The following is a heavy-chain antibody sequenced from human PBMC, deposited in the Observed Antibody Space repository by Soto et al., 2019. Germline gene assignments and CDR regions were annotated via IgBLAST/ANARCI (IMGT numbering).Heavy chain of an antibody. CDR3: ASPPRATVTDNIFDY. CDR1: GLTFNSYA. Sequence: GSLRLSCAASGLTFNSYAMSWVRQAPGKGLEWVSAISGSDGSTYYADSVKGRFTISRGNSKNTLYLQMSSLRAEDTAVYYCASPPRATVTDNIFDYWGQGTLVTVS. D-gene: IGHD4-17*01. CDR2: ISGSDGST. J-gene: IGHJ4*02. V-gene: IGHV3-23*01.